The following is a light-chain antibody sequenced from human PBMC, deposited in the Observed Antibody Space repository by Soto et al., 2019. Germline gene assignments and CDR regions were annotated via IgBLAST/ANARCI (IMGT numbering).Light chain of an antibody. CDR2: DAS. Sequence: DIQMTQSPSTLSASVGDRVTITCRASQSISSWLAWYQQKPGKAPKLLIYDASSLESGVPSRFSGSGSGTEFNLTIRRMKHDDFATYSCQQYNSFGGGTKVDIK. CDR3: QQYNS. J-gene: IGKJ4*01. V-gene: IGKV1-5*01. CDR1: QSISSW.